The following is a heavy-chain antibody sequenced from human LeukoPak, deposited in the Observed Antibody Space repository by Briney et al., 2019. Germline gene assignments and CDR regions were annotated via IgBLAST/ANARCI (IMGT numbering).Heavy chain of an antibody. J-gene: IGHJ4*02. CDR3: TREGILAGVDY. V-gene: IGHV3-7*01. D-gene: IGHD6-13*01. CDR2: IKQDGSEK. Sequence: GGSLRLSCSASGFTFTSFWMSWVRLAPGKGLEWVANIKQDGSEKNYVDSVKGRFTISRDNAKNSMSLQMNSLRAEDTAVYYCTREGILAGVDYWGQGTLVTVSS. CDR1: GFTFTSFW.